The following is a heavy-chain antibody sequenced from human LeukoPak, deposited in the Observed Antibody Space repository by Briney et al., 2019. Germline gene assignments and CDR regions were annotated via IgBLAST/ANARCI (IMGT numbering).Heavy chain of an antibody. D-gene: IGHD2-21*01. J-gene: IGHJ1*01. V-gene: IGHV4-39*07. CDR1: GGSISSSSHY. Sequence: PSETLSLTCTVSGGSISSSSHYWGWIRQPPGKGLEWIGSIYYSGSTYYNPSLKSRVTISVDTSKNQFSLKLSSVTAADTAVYYCARGRYSSLIQHWGQGTLVTVSS. CDR3: ARGRYSSLIQH. CDR2: IYYSGST.